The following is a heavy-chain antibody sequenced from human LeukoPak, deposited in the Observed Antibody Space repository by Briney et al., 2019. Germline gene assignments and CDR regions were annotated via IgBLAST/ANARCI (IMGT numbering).Heavy chain of an antibody. CDR1: GYTFTSYG. CDR2: ISAYNGNT. Sequence: ASVKVFCKASGYTFTSYGISWVRQAPGQGLKWMGWISAYNGNTNYAQKLQGRVTMTTDTSTSTAYMELRSLRSDDTAVYYCARVRHYDSSGYYFPVFDYWGQGTLVTVSS. V-gene: IGHV1-18*01. D-gene: IGHD3-22*01. CDR3: ARVRHYDSSGYYFPVFDY. J-gene: IGHJ4*02.